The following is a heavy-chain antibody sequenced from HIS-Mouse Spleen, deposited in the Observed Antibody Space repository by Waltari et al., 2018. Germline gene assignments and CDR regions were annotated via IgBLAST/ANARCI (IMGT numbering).Heavy chain of an antibody. CDR1: GYTFTGYY. D-gene: IGHD1-1*01. Sequence: QVQLVQSGAEVKKPGASVKVSCKASGYTFTGYYMHWVRQAPGQGLEWRGWINPNRGGTNYAQKFQGRVTMTRDTSSSTAYMELSRLRSDDTAVYYCARGTGTDAFDIWGQGTMVTVSS. CDR3: ARGTGTDAFDI. V-gene: IGHV1-2*02. CDR2: INPNRGGT. J-gene: IGHJ3*02.